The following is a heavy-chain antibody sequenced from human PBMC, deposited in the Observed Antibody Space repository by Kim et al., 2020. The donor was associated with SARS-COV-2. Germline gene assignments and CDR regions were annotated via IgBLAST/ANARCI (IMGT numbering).Heavy chain of an antibody. V-gene: IGHV4-39*01. CDR3: ARLPHGSSCYVDY. D-gene: IGHD3-22*01. CDR2: IYHSGST. J-gene: IGHJ4*02. Sequence: SETLSLTCTVSGGSISNSFNYWGWIRQPPGKGLEWIGSIYHSGSTYDSPSLKSLISMSVDTSKNQFSRKLTSVARADTAVYYCARLPHGSSCYVDYWGQGSLVAASS. CDR1: GGSISNSFNY.